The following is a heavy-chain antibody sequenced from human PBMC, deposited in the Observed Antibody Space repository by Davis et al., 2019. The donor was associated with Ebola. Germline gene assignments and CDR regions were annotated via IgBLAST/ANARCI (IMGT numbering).Heavy chain of an antibody. Sequence: GESLKISCAASGFTFSTYAMGWVRQAPGKGLKWVSDISSGGGAPYYADSVKGRFTISRDNSKNTLFLQMNNLRAEDTAVYFCAKDRVRGSDWGQGTLVTVSS. J-gene: IGHJ4*02. V-gene: IGHV3-23*01. D-gene: IGHD3-16*01. CDR1: GFTFSTYA. CDR2: ISSGGGAP. CDR3: AKDRVRGSD.